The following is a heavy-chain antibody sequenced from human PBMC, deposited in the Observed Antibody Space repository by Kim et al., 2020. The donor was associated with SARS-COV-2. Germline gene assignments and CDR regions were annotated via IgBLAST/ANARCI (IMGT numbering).Heavy chain of an antibody. Sequence: SETLSLTCTVSGGSISSSSYYWGWIRQPPGKGLEWIGSIYYSGSTYYNPSLKSRVTISVDTSKNQFSLKLSSVTAADTAVYYCATTLENGDYVYWAFDIWGQGTMVTVSS. CDR1: GGSISSSSYY. CDR3: ATTLENGDYVYWAFDI. D-gene: IGHD4-17*01. V-gene: IGHV4-39*01. CDR2: IYYSGST. J-gene: IGHJ3*02.